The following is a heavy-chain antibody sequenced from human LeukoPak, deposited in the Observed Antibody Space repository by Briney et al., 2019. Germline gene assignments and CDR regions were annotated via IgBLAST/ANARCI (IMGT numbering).Heavy chain of an antibody. CDR3: ARDREGSAGTTGS. CDR1: GYTFTGYY. V-gene: IGHV1-2*02. Sequence: ASAKVSCKASGYTFTGYYMHWVRQAPGQGLEWMGWINPNSGGTNYAQKFQGRVTMTRDTSISTAYMELSRLRSDDTAVYYCARDREGSAGTTGSWGQGTLVTVSS. J-gene: IGHJ4*02. D-gene: IGHD1-7*01. CDR2: INPNSGGT.